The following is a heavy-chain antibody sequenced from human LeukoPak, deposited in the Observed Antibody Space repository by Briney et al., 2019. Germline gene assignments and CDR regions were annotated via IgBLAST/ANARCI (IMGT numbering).Heavy chain of an antibody. V-gene: IGHV4-59*08. CDR2: IYYSGST. Sequence: SETLSLTCTVSGGSVSSYYWGWIRQPPGKGLEWIGYIYYSGSTNYNPSLKSRVTISVDTSKNQFSLKLSSVTAADTAVYYCAGHSDNGDYRYCDHWGRGTLVTVSS. D-gene: IGHD4-17*01. CDR1: GGSVSSYY. CDR3: AGHSDNGDYRYCDH. J-gene: IGHJ2*01.